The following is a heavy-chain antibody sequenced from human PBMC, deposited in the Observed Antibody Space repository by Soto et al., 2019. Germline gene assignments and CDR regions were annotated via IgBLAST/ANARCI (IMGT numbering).Heavy chain of an antibody. CDR3: ARQVDTAMASYYYYGMDV. D-gene: IGHD5-18*01. J-gene: IGHJ6*02. CDR2: IDPSDSYT. CDR1: GYSFTSYW. Sequence: GESLKISCKGSGYSFTSYWISWVRQMPGKGLEWMGRIDPSDSYTNYSPSFQGHVTISADKSISTAYLQWSSLKASDTAMYYCARQVDTAMASYYYYGMDVWGQGTTVTVSS. V-gene: IGHV5-10-1*01.